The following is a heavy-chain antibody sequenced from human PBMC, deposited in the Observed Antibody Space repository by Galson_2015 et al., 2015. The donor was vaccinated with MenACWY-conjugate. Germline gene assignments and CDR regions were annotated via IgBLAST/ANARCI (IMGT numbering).Heavy chain of an antibody. CDR2: IKHDGSEK. CDR1: GFTFSSYW. V-gene: IGHV3-7*03. CDR3: ARDSSSWIYYYYYMDV. D-gene: IGHD6-13*01. J-gene: IGHJ6*03. Sequence: SLRLSCEASGFTFSSYWMSWVRQAPGKGLEWVACIKHDGSEKSYVDSVKGRFTISRDNAKNSLYLQMNSLKAEDTAVYYCARDSSSWIYYYYYMDVWGKGTTVTVSS.